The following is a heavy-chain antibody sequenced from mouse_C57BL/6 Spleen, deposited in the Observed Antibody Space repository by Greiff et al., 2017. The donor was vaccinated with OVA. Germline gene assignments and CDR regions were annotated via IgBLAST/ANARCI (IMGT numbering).Heavy chain of an antibody. CDR2: INPNNGGT. CDR1: GYTFTDYY. Sequence: EVQLQQSGPELVKPGASVKISCKASGYTFTDYYMNWVKQSHGKSLEWIGDINPNNGGTSYNQKFKGKATLTVDKSSSTAYMELRSLTSEDSAVYYCARYDYDGYFDVWGTGTTVTVSS. CDR3: ARYDYDGYFDV. D-gene: IGHD2-4*01. J-gene: IGHJ1*03. V-gene: IGHV1-26*01.